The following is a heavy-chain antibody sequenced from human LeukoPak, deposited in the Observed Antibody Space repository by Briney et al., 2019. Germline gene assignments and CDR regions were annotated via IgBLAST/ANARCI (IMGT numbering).Heavy chain of an antibody. J-gene: IGHJ5*02. CDR1: GFTFSDYY. CDR3: ARVHSSGYYWFDP. CDR2: ISSSGSTI. Sequence: PGGSLRLSCAASGFTFSDYYMSWIRQAPGKGLEGVSYISSSGSTIYYADSVKGRFTISRDNAKNSLYLQMNSLRAEDTAVYYCARVHSSGYYWFDPWGQGTLVTVSS. V-gene: IGHV3-11*01. D-gene: IGHD3-22*01.